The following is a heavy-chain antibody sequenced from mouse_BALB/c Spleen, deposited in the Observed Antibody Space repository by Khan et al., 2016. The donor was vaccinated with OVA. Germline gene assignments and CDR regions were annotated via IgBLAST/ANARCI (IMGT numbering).Heavy chain of an antibody. D-gene: IGHD1-1*01. CDR1: GFTFSSYG. CDR2: ISGDSSTI. CDR3: ATSYYYGYYFDY. Sequence: EVELVESGGGLVQPGGSRKLSCAASGFTFSSYGMHWVRQAPEKGLEWVAYISGDSSTIYYADTVKGRFTISRDNPKNTLFLQMTSLMPEDTAMYYCATSYYYGYYFDYWGPGTTLTVSS. J-gene: IGHJ2*01. V-gene: IGHV5-17*02.